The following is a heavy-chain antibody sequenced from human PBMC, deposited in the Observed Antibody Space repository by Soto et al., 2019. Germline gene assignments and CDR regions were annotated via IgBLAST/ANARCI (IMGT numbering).Heavy chain of an antibody. CDR1: GGTFSSYA. Sequence: QVQLVQSGAEVKKPGSSVKVSCKASGGTFSSYAISWVRQAPGQRLEWMGGIIPIFGTANYAPKFQGRVTITADESTSTAYMELSSLRSEDTAVYYCARAHQLFPFEYWGQGTLVTVSS. V-gene: IGHV1-69*01. J-gene: IGHJ4*02. CDR2: IIPIFGTA. D-gene: IGHD6-6*01. CDR3: ARAHQLFPFEY.